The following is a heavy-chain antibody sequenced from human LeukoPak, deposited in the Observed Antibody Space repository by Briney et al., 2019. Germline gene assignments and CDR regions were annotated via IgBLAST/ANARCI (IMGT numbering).Heavy chain of an antibody. V-gene: IGHV3-30-3*01. CDR3: ARQMYSRSPFDN. CDR1: GLTFSNYA. Sequence: PGGSLRLSCAASGLTFSNYAMHWVRQAPGKGLGWVAGLSHDGINKYYADSVKGRLTIYRDNSKNTLYLQMNSLRAEDTAVYYCARQMYSRSPFDNWGQGTLVTVSS. D-gene: IGHD6-6*01. J-gene: IGHJ4*02. CDR2: LSHDGINK.